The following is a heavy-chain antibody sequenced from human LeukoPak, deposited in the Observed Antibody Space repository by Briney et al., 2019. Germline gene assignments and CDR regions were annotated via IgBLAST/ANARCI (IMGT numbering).Heavy chain of an antibody. D-gene: IGHD6-13*01. CDR3: ARGPGYSSSWYPPDY. CDR2: MNPNSGNT. J-gene: IGHJ4*02. CDR1: GYTFTSYD. Sequence: ASVKVSCKASGYTFTSYDINWVRQATGQWLEWMGWMNPNSGNTGYAQKFQGRVTMTRNTSISTAYMELSSLRSEDTAVYYCARGPGYSSSWYPPDYWGQGTLVTVSS. V-gene: IGHV1-8*01.